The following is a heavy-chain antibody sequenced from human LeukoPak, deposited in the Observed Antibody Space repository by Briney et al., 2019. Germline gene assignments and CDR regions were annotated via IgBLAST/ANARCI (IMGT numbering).Heavy chain of an antibody. CDR3: ARRTDSGYSSSSSAFDV. D-gene: IGHD6-6*01. Sequence: SETLSLTCNVSGGSISGYYWSWIRQPAGKGLEWIGRIYTSGSTKYNPSLKSRVTVYVDTSKSQLSLKLTSVTAADTAVYYCARRTDSGYSSSSSAFDVWGQGTMVTVSS. V-gene: IGHV4-4*07. CDR1: GGSISGYY. CDR2: IYTSGST. J-gene: IGHJ3*01.